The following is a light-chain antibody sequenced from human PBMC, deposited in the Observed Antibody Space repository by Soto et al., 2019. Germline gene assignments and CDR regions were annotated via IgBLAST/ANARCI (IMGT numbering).Light chain of an antibody. CDR3: GTWDSSLSAVV. CDR1: DSNIGSNY. Sequence: QSVLTQPPSVSVAPGQKVTISCSGSDSNIGSNYVCWYRQLPGTAPKLLIYDSNKRPSGIPDRFSGSESGTSATLGITGLQTGDEADYYCGTWDSSLSAVVFGGGTKLTVL. J-gene: IGLJ2*01. V-gene: IGLV1-51*01. CDR2: DSN.